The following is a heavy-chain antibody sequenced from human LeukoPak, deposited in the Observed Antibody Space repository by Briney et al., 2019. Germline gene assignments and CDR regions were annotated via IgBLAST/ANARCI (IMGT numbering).Heavy chain of an antibody. V-gene: IGHV1-18*04. J-gene: IGHJ3*02. Sequence: GASVKVSCKASGYTFTSYYMHWVRQAPGQGLEWMGWISTYNGNTNYVQKLQGRVTMTRDTSTSIAYMELRSLRADDTAVYYCARSGSEAAFDIWGQGTMVTVSS. CDR2: ISTYNGNT. D-gene: IGHD1-26*01. CDR1: GYTFTSYY. CDR3: ARSGSEAAFDI.